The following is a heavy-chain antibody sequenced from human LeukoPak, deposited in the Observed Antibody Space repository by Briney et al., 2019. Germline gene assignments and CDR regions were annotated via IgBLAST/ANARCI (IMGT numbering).Heavy chain of an antibody. CDR1: GFTFSSYA. Sequence: GGSLRLFCAASGFTFSSYAMSWVRQAPGKGLEWVSAISGSGASTYYADSVKGRFTISRDNSKNTLYLPMNSLRAEDTAVYYCAKGLAGTTFPQYYYAMDVWGKGTTVTVSS. CDR2: ISGSGAST. D-gene: IGHD1/OR15-1a*01. V-gene: IGHV3-23*01. CDR3: AKGLAGTTFPQYYYAMDV. J-gene: IGHJ6*04.